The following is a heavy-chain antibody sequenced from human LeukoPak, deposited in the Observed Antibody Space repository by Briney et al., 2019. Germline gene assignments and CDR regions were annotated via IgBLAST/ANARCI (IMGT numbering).Heavy chain of an antibody. V-gene: IGHV4-59*01. Sequence: TTSETLSLTCTVSGGSISSYYWSWIRQPPGKGLEWIGYTYYSGSTNYNPSLKSRVTISVDTSKNQFSLKLSSVTAADTAVYYCARRFSNAFDIWGQGTMVTVSS. J-gene: IGHJ3*02. CDR2: TYYSGST. D-gene: IGHD3-3*01. CDR1: GGSISSYY. CDR3: ARRFSNAFDI.